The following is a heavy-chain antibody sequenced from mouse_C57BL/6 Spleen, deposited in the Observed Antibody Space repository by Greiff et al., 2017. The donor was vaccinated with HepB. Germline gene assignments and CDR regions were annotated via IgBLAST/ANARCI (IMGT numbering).Heavy chain of an antibody. D-gene: IGHD1-1*01. V-gene: IGHV5-9-1*02. Sequence: EVQVVESGEGLVKPGGSLKLSCAASGFTFSSYAMSWVRQTPEKRLEWVAYISSGGDYIYYADTVKGRFTISRDNARNTLYLQMSSLKSEDTAMYYCTRGYYSAGFAYCGQGTLVTVSA. CDR1: GFTFSSYA. CDR3: TRGYYSAGFAY. J-gene: IGHJ3*01. CDR2: ISSGGDYI.